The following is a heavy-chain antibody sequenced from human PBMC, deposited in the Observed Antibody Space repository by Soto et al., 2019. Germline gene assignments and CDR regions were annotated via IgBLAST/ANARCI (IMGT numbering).Heavy chain of an antibody. V-gene: IGHV3-30*18. Sequence: QVQVVESGGGVVQPGRSLRLSCAASGFTFSDFGIHWFRQAPGKGLEWVAFISHGERIKYYTDFVKGRFTISRDDSKSTLYLQMNSLRLEDTAMYYCAKEGGSFGSGSGWWFDPWGQGTLVTVSS. CDR3: AKEGGSFGSGSGWWFDP. CDR1: GFTFSDFG. J-gene: IGHJ5*02. D-gene: IGHD3-10*01. CDR2: ISHGERIK.